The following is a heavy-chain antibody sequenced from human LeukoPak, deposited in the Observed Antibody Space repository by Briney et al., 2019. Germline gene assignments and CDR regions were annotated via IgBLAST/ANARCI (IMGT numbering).Heavy chain of an antibody. CDR2: IYSGGST. D-gene: IGHD3-3*01. CDR3: SSYTSEVQLRFLELAQK. Sequence: PGGSLRLSCAASGFTVSSNYMSWVRQAPGKGLEWVSVIYSGGSTYYADSVKGRFTISRDNSKNTLYLQMNSLRAEDTAVYYCSSYTSEVQLRFLELAQKWGQGTLVTVSS. V-gene: IGHV3-53*01. J-gene: IGHJ4*02. CDR1: GFTVSSNY.